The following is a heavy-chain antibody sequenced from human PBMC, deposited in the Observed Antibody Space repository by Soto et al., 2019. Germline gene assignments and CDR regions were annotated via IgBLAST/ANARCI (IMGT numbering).Heavy chain of an antibody. Sequence: PGESLKISCKGSGYSFTSYWIGWVRQMPGKGLEWMGIIYPGDSDTRYSPSFQGQVTISADKSISTAYLQWSSLEASDTAMYYCARLIAAATQGGYYYYGMDVWGQGTTVTVSS. D-gene: IGHD6-13*01. V-gene: IGHV5-51*01. J-gene: IGHJ6*02. CDR2: IYPGDSDT. CDR1: GYSFTSYW. CDR3: ARLIAAATQGGYYYYGMDV.